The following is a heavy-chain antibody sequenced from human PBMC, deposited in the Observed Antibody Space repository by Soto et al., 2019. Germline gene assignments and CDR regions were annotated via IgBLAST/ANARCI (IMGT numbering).Heavy chain of an antibody. CDR3: VLEVRAKSFDH. V-gene: IGHV3-23*01. Sequence: GSLRLSCATSGFIFSDYAMTWVRQGPGKGLEWVSTIISSGGSTYYADSVKGRFTISRDNSKNTLYLQMNSLRAEDTAIYYCVLEVRAKSFDHWGQGTLVTVSS. CDR1: GFIFSDYA. J-gene: IGHJ4*02. CDR2: IISSGGST.